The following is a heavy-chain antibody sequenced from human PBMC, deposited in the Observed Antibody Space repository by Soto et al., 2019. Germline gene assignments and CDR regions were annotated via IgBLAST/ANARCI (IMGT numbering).Heavy chain of an antibody. J-gene: IGHJ3*02. CDR3: ASKFGELLADAFDI. Sequence: QVQLQESGPGLVKSSGTLSLTCAVSGGSISSRKWWSWVRQPPGKGLEWIGEIYHSGSANYNPSLKSRVTISVDKPKSQFSLKMNSVTAADTAVYYCASKFGELLADAFDIWGQGTMVTVSS. D-gene: IGHD3-10*01. CDR1: GGSISSRKW. V-gene: IGHV4-4*02. CDR2: IYHSGSA.